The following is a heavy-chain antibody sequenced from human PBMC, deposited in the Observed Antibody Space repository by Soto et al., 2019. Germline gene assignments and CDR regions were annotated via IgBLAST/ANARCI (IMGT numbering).Heavy chain of an antibody. D-gene: IGHD3-16*01. Sequence: EVQLVESGGGLVQPGRSLRLSCAASGFTFDDYAMHWVRQAPGKGLEWVSGISWNSGSIGYADSVKGRFTISRDNAKNSLYLQMNSLRAEDTALYYCAKGRMSTFGGADAFDIWGQGTMVTVSS. CDR3: AKGRMSTFGGADAFDI. CDR1: GFTFDDYA. CDR2: ISWNSGSI. V-gene: IGHV3-9*01. J-gene: IGHJ3*02.